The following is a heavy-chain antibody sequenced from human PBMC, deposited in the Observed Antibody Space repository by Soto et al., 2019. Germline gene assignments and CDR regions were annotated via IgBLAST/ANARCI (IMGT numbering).Heavy chain of an antibody. Sequence: SETLSLTCTVSGGSISSYYWSWIRQPPGKGLEWIGYIYYSGSTNYNPSLKSRVTIPVDTSKNQFSLKLSSVTAADTAVYYCARVPRIAAAGKGWWFDPWGQGTLVTVSS. CDR3: ARVPRIAAAGKGWWFDP. D-gene: IGHD6-13*01. J-gene: IGHJ5*02. V-gene: IGHV4-59*01. CDR1: GGSISSYY. CDR2: IYYSGST.